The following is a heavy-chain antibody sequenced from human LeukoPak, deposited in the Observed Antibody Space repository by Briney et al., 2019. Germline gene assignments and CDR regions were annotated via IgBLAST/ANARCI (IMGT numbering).Heavy chain of an antibody. Sequence: SETLSLTCTVSGGSMSSYYWSWIRQPPGKGLEWIGYISYSGSTNYNPSLKSRITISVDTSKNQFSLKLSSVTAADTAVYYCARGGANCSGGRCPLNWFDPWGQGTPVTVSS. CDR1: GGSMSSYY. V-gene: IGHV4-59*08. J-gene: IGHJ5*02. CDR3: ARGGANCSGGRCPLNWFDP. CDR2: ISYSGST. D-gene: IGHD2-15*01.